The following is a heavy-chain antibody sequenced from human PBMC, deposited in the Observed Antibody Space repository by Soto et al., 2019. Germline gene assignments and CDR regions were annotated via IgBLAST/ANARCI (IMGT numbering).Heavy chain of an antibody. CDR1: GFTFSSYG. Sequence: GGSLRLSCAASGFTFSSYGMHWVRQAPGKGLEWVAVIWYDGSNKYYADSVKGRFTISRDNSKNTLYLQMNSLRAEDTAVYYCARVFGSGYDYTDYWGQGTLVTVSS. J-gene: IGHJ4*02. D-gene: IGHD5-12*01. V-gene: IGHV3-33*01. CDR3: ARVFGSGYDYTDY. CDR2: IWYDGSNK.